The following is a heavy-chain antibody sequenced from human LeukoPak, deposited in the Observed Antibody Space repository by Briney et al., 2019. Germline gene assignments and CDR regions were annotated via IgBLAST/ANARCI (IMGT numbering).Heavy chain of an antibody. J-gene: IGHJ3*01. CDR3: ARDPGSATPNDAFDV. Sequence: SETLSLTCAVYGGSFSGYYWSWIRQPPGKGLEWIGYIYYSGSTNYNPSLKSRVTISVDTSKNQFSLKLSSVTAADTALYYCARDPGSATPNDAFDVWGLGTMVTVSS. CDR1: GGSFSGYY. CDR2: IYYSGST. V-gene: IGHV4-59*01.